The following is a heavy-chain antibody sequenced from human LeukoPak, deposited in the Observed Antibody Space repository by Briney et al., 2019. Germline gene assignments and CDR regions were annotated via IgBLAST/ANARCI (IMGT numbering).Heavy chain of an antibody. J-gene: IGHJ6*03. CDR1: GGTFSTYV. V-gene: IGHV1-69*13. Sequence: ASVKVSCKASGGTFSTYVISWVRQAPGQGLEWMGGIIPIFGTANYAQKFQGRVTITADESTSTAYMELSSLRSEDTAVYYCASRTSGSPGGYYYYYMDVWGRGTTVTVSS. CDR2: IIPIFGTA. D-gene: IGHD1-26*01. CDR3: ASRTSGSPGGYYYYYMDV.